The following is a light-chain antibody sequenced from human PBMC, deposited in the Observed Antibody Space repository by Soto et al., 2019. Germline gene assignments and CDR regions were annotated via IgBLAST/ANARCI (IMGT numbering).Light chain of an antibody. V-gene: IGLV2-11*01. J-gene: IGLJ3*02. CDR1: SSDV. CDR3: CSSAGGFTWV. Sequence: QSALTQPRSVSGSPGQSVTISCTGTSSDVVSWYQQHPGKAPKLILYYVSQRPSGVPDRFSGSKSGNTASLTISGLQAEDEADYYCCSSAGGFTWVFGGGTKVTVL. CDR2: YVS.